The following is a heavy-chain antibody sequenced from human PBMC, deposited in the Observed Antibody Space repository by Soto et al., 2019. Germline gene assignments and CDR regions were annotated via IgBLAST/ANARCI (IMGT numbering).Heavy chain of an antibody. Sequence: SVKVSCKASGGTFSNYVVNWVRQAPGQGLEWMGRIIPISGAANYAQKFQGRVTITADKSTSTSYMELSSLRSEDTAVYFCAKTHRATTVVTRYWYFDLWGRGTLVTVSS. J-gene: IGHJ2*01. CDR1: GGTFSNYV. V-gene: IGHV1-69*06. CDR2: IIPISGAA. CDR3: AKTHRATTVVTRYWYFDL. D-gene: IGHD4-17*01.